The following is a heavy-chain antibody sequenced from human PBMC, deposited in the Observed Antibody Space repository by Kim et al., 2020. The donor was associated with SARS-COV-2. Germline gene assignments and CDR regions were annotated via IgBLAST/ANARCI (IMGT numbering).Heavy chain of an antibody. CDR2: ISAPGSTI. CDR1: GFSFSDYY. J-gene: IGHJ4*02. CDR3: ARVQWTSSCFDY. Sequence: GGSLRLSCAASGFSFSDYYMSWIRQAPGKGLEWVSYISAPGSTIYYADSMQGRFTVSRDNAKNSAYLEMDSLRAEDTAVYYCARVQWTSSCFDYWGQGTL. D-gene: IGHD6-13*01. V-gene: IGHV3-11*01.